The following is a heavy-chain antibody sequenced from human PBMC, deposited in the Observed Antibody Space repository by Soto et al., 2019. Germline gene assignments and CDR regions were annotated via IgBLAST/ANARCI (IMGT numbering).Heavy chain of an antibody. D-gene: IGHD6-19*01. Sequence: VQLVESGGGVVQPGRSLRLSCAASGFTFSDYAMHWVRQAPGKGLEWVAVVSHDGRNTHYADSVKGRFTISRDSSKNTVTLEMTSLRAEDTFVYYCAKGVRQWLVTSDFNYWGQGALVTVSS. CDR2: VSHDGRNT. J-gene: IGHJ4*02. CDR3: AKGVRQWLVTSDFNY. V-gene: IGHV3-30*18. CDR1: GFTFSDYA.